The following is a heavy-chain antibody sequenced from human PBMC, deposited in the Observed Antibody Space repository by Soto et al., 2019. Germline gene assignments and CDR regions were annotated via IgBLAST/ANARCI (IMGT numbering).Heavy chain of an antibody. CDR1: GGTSSRYI. Sequence: QVQLVQSGAEVKKPGSSVKVSCKASGGTSSRYIISWVRQAPGQGLEWMGRIIPILGMANYAQKFQGRVSITADKSTITAYMELSSLRSEDTAVYYCAIPHDYRGFDPWGQGTLVTVSS. V-gene: IGHV1-69*02. J-gene: IGHJ5*02. D-gene: IGHD4-4*01. CDR3: AIPHDYRGFDP. CDR2: IIPILGMA.